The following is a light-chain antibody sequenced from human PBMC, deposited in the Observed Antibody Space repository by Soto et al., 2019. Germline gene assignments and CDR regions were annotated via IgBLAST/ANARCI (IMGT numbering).Light chain of an antibody. CDR1: SSDVGGYNY. Sequence: QSVLTQPASVSGSPGQSITISCTGTSSDVGGYNYVSWYQQHPGKAPKLMIYEVSNRPSGVSNRFSGSKSVNTASLTISGLKAEDEDDYYCSSYTSISTLYVFGTGTKLTVL. V-gene: IGLV2-14*01. CDR3: SSYTSISTLYV. J-gene: IGLJ1*01. CDR2: EVS.